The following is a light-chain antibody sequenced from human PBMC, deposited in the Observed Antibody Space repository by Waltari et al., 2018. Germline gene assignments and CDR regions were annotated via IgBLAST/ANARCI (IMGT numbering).Light chain of an antibody. V-gene: IGKV1-39*01. CDR3: QQSYSSWT. CDR2: AAS. J-gene: IGKJ1*01. CDR1: QSISSY. Sequence: DIQMTQSPSSLSASVGDRVTITCRASQSISSYLNWYQQKPGKAPKLLIYAASSLQSGVPSRFSGSGSGTDFTLTISSLQPEDSATYYRQQSYSSWTFGQGTKVEIK.